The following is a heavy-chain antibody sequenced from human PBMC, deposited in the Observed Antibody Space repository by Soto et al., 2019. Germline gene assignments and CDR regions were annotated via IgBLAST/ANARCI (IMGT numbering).Heavy chain of an antibody. CDR1: RGTFSSYA. CDR2: NIPIFGTA. CDR3: ARDGYSSSPRDYYYYYGMDV. Sequence: QVQLVQSGAEVKKPGSSVKVSCKASRGTFSSYAISWVRQAPGQGLEWMGGNIPIFGTANYAQKFQGRVTITADESTSTAYMELSSLRSEDTAVYYCARDGYSSSPRDYYYYYGMDVWGQGTTVTVSS. D-gene: IGHD6-6*01. J-gene: IGHJ6*02. V-gene: IGHV1-69*12.